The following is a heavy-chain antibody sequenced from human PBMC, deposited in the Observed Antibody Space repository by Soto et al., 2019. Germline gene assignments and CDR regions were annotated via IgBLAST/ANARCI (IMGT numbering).Heavy chain of an antibody. D-gene: IGHD1-26*01. CDR2: ISSSSSYI. J-gene: IGHJ4*02. CDR1: GFTFSSYS. V-gene: IGHV3-21*01. Sequence: GGSLRLSCAASGFTFSSYSMNWVRQAPGKGLEWVSSISSSSSYIYYADSVKGRFTISRDNAKNSLYLQMNSLRAEDTAVYYCARENPSTSGSFLEVDYWGQGTLVTVSS. CDR3: ARENPSTSGSFLEVDY.